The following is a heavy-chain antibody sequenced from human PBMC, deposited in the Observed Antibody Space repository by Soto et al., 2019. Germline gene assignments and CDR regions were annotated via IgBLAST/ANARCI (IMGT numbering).Heavy chain of an antibody. CDR1: GFTFSSYG. Sequence: PGGSLRLSCAASGFTFSSYGMHWVRQAPGKGLEWVAVIWYDGSNKYYADSVKGRFTISRDNSKNTLYLQMNSLRAEDTAVYYCARDLTGGNWFDPWGQGTLVTVSS. CDR3: ARDLTGGNWFDP. D-gene: IGHD7-27*01. CDR2: IWYDGSNK. J-gene: IGHJ5*02. V-gene: IGHV3-33*01.